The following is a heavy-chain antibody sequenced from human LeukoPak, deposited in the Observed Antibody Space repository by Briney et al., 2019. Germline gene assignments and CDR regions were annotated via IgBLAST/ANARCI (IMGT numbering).Heavy chain of an antibody. V-gene: IGHV4-38-2*01. CDR2: IYHTGSS. D-gene: IGHD3-10*01. CDR3: AREARYHDYGSGSYFDL. Sequence: YPSETLSLTCAVSGSSISSAYYWGWIRQSPGKGLEWIGSIYHTGSSYSNPSLKSRISLSIDKSKNQLSPRLNSVTAADTAVYYCAREARYHDYGSGSYFDLWGQGTLVTVSS. CDR1: GSSISSAYY. J-gene: IGHJ4*02.